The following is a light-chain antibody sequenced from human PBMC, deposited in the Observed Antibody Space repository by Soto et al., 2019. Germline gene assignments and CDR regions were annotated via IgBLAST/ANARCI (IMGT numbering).Light chain of an antibody. CDR2: AAS. CDR1: QGIISY. V-gene: IGKV1-8*01. Sequence: AIRMTQSPSSFSASTGDRVTITFRASQGIISYLAWYQQKPGKAPKLLIYAASTLQSGVPSRFSGSGSGTDFTLTISCLQSEDFATYYCQQYYSYPPTFGQGTKVDI. J-gene: IGKJ1*01. CDR3: QQYYSYPPT.